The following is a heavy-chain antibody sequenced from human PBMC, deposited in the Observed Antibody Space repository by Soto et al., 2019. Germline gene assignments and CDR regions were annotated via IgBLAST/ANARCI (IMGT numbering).Heavy chain of an antibody. CDR3: ARGYSYGYGVSFVDY. V-gene: IGHV3-21*01. D-gene: IGHD5-18*01. CDR2: ISSSSSYI. CDR1: GFTFSIYR. J-gene: IGHJ4*02. Sequence: GGSLRLYCAASGFTFSIYRMNWVRHAPGKGLEWVSSISSSSSYIYYADSVKGRFTISRDNAKNSLYLQMNSLRAEDTAAYYCARGYSYGYGVSFVDYWGQGTLVTVSS.